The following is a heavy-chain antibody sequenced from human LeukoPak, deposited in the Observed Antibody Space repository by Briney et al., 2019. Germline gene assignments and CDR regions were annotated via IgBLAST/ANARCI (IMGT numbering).Heavy chain of an antibody. J-gene: IGHJ5*02. D-gene: IGHD3-10*01. CDR3: ARLLTSYYYGSGGFDP. CDR1: GGSISSGGYS. V-gene: IGHV4-30-2*01. Sequence: SQTLSLTCAVSGGSISSGGYSWSWIRQPPGKGLEWIGYIYHSGSTYYNPSLKSRVTISVDRSKNQFSLKLSSVTAADTAVYYWARLLTSYYYGSGGFDPWGQGTLVTVSS. CDR2: IYHSGST.